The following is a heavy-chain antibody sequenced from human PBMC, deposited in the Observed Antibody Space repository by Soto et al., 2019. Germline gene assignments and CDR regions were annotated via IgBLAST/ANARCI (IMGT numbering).Heavy chain of an antibody. Sequence: PGGSLRLSCAASLFSVTSNYMTWVRQAPGKGLECVSIIYTDGRTNYADSVRGRFTISRDNSKNTVHLQMNSLRVEDTAMYYCARGGLRFLEWSYTPYYYYGVDLWGQGTTVTVSS. J-gene: IGHJ6*02. CDR1: LFSVTSNY. D-gene: IGHD3-3*01. CDR2: IYTDGRT. CDR3: ARGGLRFLEWSYTPYYYYGVDL. V-gene: IGHV3-53*01.